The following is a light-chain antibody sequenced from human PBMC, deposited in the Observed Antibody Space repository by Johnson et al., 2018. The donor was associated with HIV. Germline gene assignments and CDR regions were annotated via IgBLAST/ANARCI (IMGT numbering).Light chain of an antibody. CDR3: GTWDNSLSTGAV. CDR1: SSTIGNNY. V-gene: IGLV1-51*02. Sequence: QSVLTQPPSVSAAPGQKVTISCSGSSSTIGNNYVSWYQVLPGIAPKLLIYKNNERPSGIPDRFSGSKSGTSATLGITGLQTGDEADYYCGTWDNSLSTGAVFGTGTKVTVL. CDR2: KNN. J-gene: IGLJ1*01.